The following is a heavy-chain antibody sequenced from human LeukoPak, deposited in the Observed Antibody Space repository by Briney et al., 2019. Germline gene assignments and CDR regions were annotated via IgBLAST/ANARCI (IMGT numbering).Heavy chain of an antibody. J-gene: IGHJ4*02. V-gene: IGHV4-34*01. CDR2: INHSGST. D-gene: IGHD5-12*01. Sequence: SETLSLTCAVYGGSFSGYYWSWIRQPPGKGLEWIGEINHSGSTNYDPTLKSRVTISVDKSKNQFSLKLSSVTAADTAVYYCARVLVQGNGYSGYDEPFDYWGQGTLVTVSS. CDR1: GGSFSGYY. CDR3: ARVLVQGNGYSGYDEPFDY.